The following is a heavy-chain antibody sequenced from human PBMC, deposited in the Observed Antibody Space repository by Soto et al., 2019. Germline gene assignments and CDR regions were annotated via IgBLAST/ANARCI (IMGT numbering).Heavy chain of an antibody. CDR2: ISSSGSTI. Sequence: LSLTCAVYGGSFSGYYWSWIRQPPGKGLEWVSYISSSGSTIYYADSVKGRFTISRDNAKNSLYLQMNSLRAEDTAVYYCARVWSDYFGSGSSNWFDPWGQGTLVTVSS. V-gene: IGHV3-11*01. CDR3: ARVWSDYFGSGSSNWFDP. CDR1: GGSFSGYY. J-gene: IGHJ5*02. D-gene: IGHD3-10*01.